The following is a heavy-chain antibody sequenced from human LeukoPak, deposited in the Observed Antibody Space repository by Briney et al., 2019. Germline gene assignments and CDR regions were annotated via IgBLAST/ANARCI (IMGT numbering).Heavy chain of an antibody. D-gene: IGHD1-26*01. Sequence: PSQTLSLTCTVSGGSISSGSYYWSWIRQPPGKGLEWIGYIYYSGSTNYNPSLKSRVTISVDTSKNQFSLKLSSVTAADTAVYYCARVGAGRFDYWGQGTLVTVSS. CDR3: ARVGAGRFDY. J-gene: IGHJ4*02. V-gene: IGHV4-61*01. CDR2: IYYSGST. CDR1: GGSISSGSYY.